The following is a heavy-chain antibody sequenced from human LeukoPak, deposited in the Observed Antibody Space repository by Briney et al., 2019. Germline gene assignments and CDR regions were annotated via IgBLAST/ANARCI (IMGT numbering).Heavy chain of an antibody. CDR2: INPNSGGT. CDR3: AREVQPYCSSTSCYKNPDY. J-gene: IGHJ4*02. CDR1: GYTLTGYY. Sequence: GASVKVSCKASGYTLTGYYMHWVRQAPGQGLEWMGWINPNSGGTKYAQKFQGRVTMTRDTSISTAYMELSRLRSDDTAVYYCAREVQPYCSSTSCYKNPDYWGQGTLVTVYS. D-gene: IGHD2-2*02. V-gene: IGHV1-2*02.